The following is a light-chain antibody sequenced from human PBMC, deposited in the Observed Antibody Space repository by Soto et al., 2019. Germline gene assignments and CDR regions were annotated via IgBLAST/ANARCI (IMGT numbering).Light chain of an antibody. CDR1: SSDVGGYNF. Sequence: QSALTQPPSASGSPRQSVTISCTGTSSDVGGYNFVSWYQHHPGKAPKLMIYEVSKRPSGVPDRFSGSKSGNTASPTVSGLQAEDEADYYCSSYAGSNNLVFGGGTKLTVL. CDR2: EVS. V-gene: IGLV2-8*01. CDR3: SSYAGSNNLV. J-gene: IGLJ2*01.